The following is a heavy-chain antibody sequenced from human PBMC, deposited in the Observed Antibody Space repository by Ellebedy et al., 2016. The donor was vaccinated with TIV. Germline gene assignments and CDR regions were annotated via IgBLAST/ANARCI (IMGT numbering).Heavy chain of an antibody. CDR1: GFTFSDYY. Sequence: PGGSLRLSCAASGFTFSDYYLIWIRQAPGKGLEWVSYISGSGNTISYSDSVKGRFTISRDTAKNSLYLQMNSLRADDTAVYYCARSMDVWGQGTTVTVSS. CDR3: ARSMDV. V-gene: IGHV3-11*01. CDR2: ISGSGNTI. J-gene: IGHJ6*02.